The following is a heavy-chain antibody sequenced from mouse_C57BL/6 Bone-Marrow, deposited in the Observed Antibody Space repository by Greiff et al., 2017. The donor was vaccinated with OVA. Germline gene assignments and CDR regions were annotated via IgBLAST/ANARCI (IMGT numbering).Heavy chain of an antibody. Sequence: VQLQQSGAELVRPGASVTLSCKASGYTFTDYEMHWVKQTPVHGLEWIGAIDPETGGTAYNQKFKGKAILTADKSSSTAYMELRSLTSEDSAVYYCTRNTMVTTAGFAYWGQGTLVTVSA. CDR1: GYTFTDYE. V-gene: IGHV1-15*01. CDR2: IDPETGGT. D-gene: IGHD2-2*01. J-gene: IGHJ3*01. CDR3: TRNTMVTTAGFAY.